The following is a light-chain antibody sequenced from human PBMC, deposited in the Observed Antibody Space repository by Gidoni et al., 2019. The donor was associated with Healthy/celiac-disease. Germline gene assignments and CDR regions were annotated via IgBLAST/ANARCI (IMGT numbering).Light chain of an antibody. V-gene: IGLV2-14*01. J-gene: IGLJ2*01. Sequence: QSSLTQPASVSGSHGQSITIPCTGTSSDVGGYNYVSWYQQHPGTAPKLMIYEVSRRPSGGSNRFSGYKSGNTASLTISGLQSEDEADYYCSSYTSISSHVVFGGGTKLTVL. CDR1: SSDVGGYNY. CDR2: EVS. CDR3: SSYTSISSHVV.